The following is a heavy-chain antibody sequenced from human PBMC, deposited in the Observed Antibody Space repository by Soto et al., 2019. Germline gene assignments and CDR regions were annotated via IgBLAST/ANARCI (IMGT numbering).Heavy chain of an antibody. Sequence: GGSLRLSCAASGFTVSSNYMSWVRQAPGKGLEWVSVIYSGGSTYYADSVKGRFTISRDNSKNTLYLQMNSLRAEDTAVYYCARDRMHPAPTRPEPPTYGMDVWGKGTTIT. J-gene: IGHJ6*04. CDR2: IYSGGST. V-gene: IGHV3-53*01. CDR3: ARDRMHPAPTRPEPPTYGMDV. CDR1: GFTVSSNY.